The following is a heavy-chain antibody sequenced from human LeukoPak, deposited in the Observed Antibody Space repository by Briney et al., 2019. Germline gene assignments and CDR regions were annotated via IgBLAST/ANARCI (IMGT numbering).Heavy chain of an antibody. J-gene: IGHJ4*02. CDR2: IYPGDSDT. V-gene: IGHV5-51*01. D-gene: IGHD6-13*01. Sequence: GESLKISCKGSGYSFTSYWIGWVRQMPGKGLEWMGIIYPGDSDTRYSPSFQGQVTISADKSISTAYLQWSSLKASDTAMYYCARTTVWADERLVQSFDYWGQGTLVTVSS. CDR1: GYSFTSYW. CDR3: ARTTVWADERLVQSFDY.